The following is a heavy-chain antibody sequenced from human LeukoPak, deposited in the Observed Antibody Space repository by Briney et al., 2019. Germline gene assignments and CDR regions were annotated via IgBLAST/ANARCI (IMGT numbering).Heavy chain of an antibody. D-gene: IGHD3-3*01. V-gene: IGHV1-2*02. Sequence: GASVTVSCKASGYTFTGYYMYWVRQAPGQGLEWMGLINPNNGGTNYAQKFQGRVTMTRDTSISTAYMELSRLTSDDTAVYFCARNFGDFWSGNDYNWFDPWGQGTLVTVSS. CDR3: ARNFGDFWSGNDYNWFDP. J-gene: IGHJ5*02. CDR2: INPNNGGT. CDR1: GYTFTGYY.